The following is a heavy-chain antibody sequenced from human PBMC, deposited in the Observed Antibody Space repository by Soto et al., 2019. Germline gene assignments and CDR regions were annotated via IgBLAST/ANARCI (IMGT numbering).Heavy chain of an antibody. D-gene: IGHD4-17*01. V-gene: IGHV4-59*12. Sequence: PSETLSLTCTVSGGSISSYYWSWIRQPPGKGLEWIGYIYYSGSTNYNPSLKSRVTISVDTSKNQFSLKLSSVTAADTAVYYCARAHGNYYYGMDVWGQGTTVTVSS. CDR3: ARAHGNYYYGMDV. J-gene: IGHJ6*02. CDR2: IYYSGST. CDR1: GGSISSYY.